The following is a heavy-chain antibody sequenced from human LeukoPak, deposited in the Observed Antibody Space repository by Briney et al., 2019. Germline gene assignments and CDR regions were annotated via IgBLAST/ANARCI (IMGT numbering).Heavy chain of an antibody. Sequence: GGSLRLSCAASGFXFSNYDMHWVRQAPGKGLEWVAVISYEGNNKYYADSVKGRFTISRDNSKNTLYAQMNSLRAEDTAVYYCAKSVTSVTTASLDYWGQGILVTVSS. J-gene: IGHJ4*02. V-gene: IGHV3-30*18. CDR1: GFXFSNYD. D-gene: IGHD4-17*01. CDR2: ISYEGNNK. CDR3: AKSVTSVTTASLDY.